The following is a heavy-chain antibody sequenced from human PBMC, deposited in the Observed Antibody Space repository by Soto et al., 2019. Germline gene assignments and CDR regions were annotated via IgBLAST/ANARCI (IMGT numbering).Heavy chain of an antibody. D-gene: IGHD7-27*01. CDR2: INSVGSST. V-gene: IGHV3-74*01. J-gene: IGHJ4*02. Sequence: EVQLVESGGGLVQPGETLRLSCAASGFTFSSYWMHWVRQAPGKGLIWVSRINSVGSSTSYADSVKGRFTISRDNAKNTLYLQMSSLRAEDTAVYYCARGRDWGLEYWGQGALVTVSS. CDR1: GFTFSSYW. CDR3: ARGRDWGLEY.